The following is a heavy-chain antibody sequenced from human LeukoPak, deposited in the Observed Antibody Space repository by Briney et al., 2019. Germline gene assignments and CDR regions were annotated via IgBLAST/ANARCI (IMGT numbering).Heavy chain of an antibody. CDR1: GYTFTSYG. CDR2: ISAYNVNT. Sequence: SVTVSYQPSGYTFTSYGIILVRQAPVHGLEWLGWISAYNVNTNYAQKLHGRVTMTTDTSKSTAYMERRSRRSDDTAVYYGARSNWELLLPYDYWGKGTLVSV. CDR3: ARSNWELLLPYDY. D-gene: IGHD3-10*01. V-gene: IGHV1-18*01. J-gene: IGHJ4*02.